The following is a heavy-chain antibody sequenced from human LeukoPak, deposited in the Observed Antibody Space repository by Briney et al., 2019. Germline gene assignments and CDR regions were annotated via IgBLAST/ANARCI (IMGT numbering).Heavy chain of an antibody. V-gene: IGHV3-66*01. D-gene: IGHD3-3*01. J-gene: IGHJ4*02. CDR3: AQIFHAYYFDY. Sequence: GGSLRLSCAASGFTVSSNYMSWVRQAAGKGLEWVSVMYSGGSTYYADSVKGRFTISRDNSKNTLYLQMNSLRAEDTAVYYCAQIFHAYYFDYWGQGTLVTVSS. CDR2: MYSGGST. CDR1: GFTVSSNY.